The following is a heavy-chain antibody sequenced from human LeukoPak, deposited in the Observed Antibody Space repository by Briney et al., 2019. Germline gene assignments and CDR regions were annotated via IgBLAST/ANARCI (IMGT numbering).Heavy chain of an antibody. J-gene: IGHJ4*02. D-gene: IGHD1-7*01. CDR2: IYTTGTT. CDR3: ARGITGSTGFDY. V-gene: IGHV4-4*07. CDR1: GGSIIGDY. Sequence: SETLSLTYTVSGGSIIGDYWSWIRQPAGKGLEWIGRIYTTGTTTSNPSLKSRVTMSVDTSNNQFSLKLNSVTAADTAVYYCARGITGSTGFDYWGQGTLVAVSS.